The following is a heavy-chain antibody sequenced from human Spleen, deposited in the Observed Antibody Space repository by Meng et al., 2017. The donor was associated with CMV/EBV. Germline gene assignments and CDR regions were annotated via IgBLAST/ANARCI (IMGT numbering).Heavy chain of an antibody. Sequence: QAQMVQSGAEVEKPGSSGTVSCKASGYTFTSYGISWVRQAPGQGLEWMGWIRAYNGNTNYAQKLQGRVTMTTDTSTSTAYMELRSLRSDDTAVYYCARVQLWLRNWYFDLWGRGTLVTVSS. D-gene: IGHD5-18*01. J-gene: IGHJ2*01. CDR2: IRAYNGNT. CDR3: ARVQLWLRNWYFDL. CDR1: GYTFTSYG. V-gene: IGHV1-18*01.